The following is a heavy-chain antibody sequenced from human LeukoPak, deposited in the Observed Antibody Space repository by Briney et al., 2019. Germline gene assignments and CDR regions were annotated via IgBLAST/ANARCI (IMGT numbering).Heavy chain of an antibody. CDR3: ARRRMTYGSGSYYGY. Sequence: PSETLSLTCTVSGGSISSYYWSWIRQPPGKGLEWIGYIYYSGSTNYNPSLKSRVTISVDTSKNQFSLKLSSVTAADTAVYYCARRRMTYGSGSYYGYWGQGTLVTVSS. V-gene: IGHV4-59*12. J-gene: IGHJ4*02. CDR1: GGSISSYY. D-gene: IGHD3-10*01. CDR2: IYYSGST.